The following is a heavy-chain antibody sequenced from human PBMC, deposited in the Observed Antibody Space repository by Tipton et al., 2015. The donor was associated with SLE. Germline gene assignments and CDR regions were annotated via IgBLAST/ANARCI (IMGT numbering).Heavy chain of an antibody. CDR1: GGSFSGYY. CDR3: ASEGAGGSY. CDR2: IYYSGST. D-gene: IGHD1-26*01. V-gene: IGHV4-34*01. J-gene: IGHJ4*02. Sequence: TLSLTCAVYGGSFSGYYWSWIRQHPGKGLEWIGYIYYSGSTYYNPSLKSRVTISVDTSKNQFSLKLSSVTAADTAVYYCASEGAGGSYWGQGTLVTVSS.